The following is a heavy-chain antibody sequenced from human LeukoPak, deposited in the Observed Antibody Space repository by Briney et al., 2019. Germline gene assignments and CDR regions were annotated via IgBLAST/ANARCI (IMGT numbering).Heavy chain of an antibody. V-gene: IGHV3-73*01. Sequence: GGSLRLSCAASGFTFSGSAMHWVRQASGKGLEWVGRIRSKANSYATAYAASVKGRFTISRDGSKNTAYLQMNSLKTEDTAVYYCTRYGDSSGRPFDYWGQGTLVTVSS. CDR2: IRSKANSYAT. D-gene: IGHD3-22*01. CDR3: TRYGDSSGRPFDY. CDR1: GFTFSGSA. J-gene: IGHJ4*02.